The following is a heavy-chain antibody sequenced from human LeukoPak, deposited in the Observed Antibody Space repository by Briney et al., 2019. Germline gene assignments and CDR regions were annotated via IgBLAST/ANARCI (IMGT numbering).Heavy chain of an antibody. CDR2: IIPIFGTA. V-gene: IGHV1-69*06. CDR1: GYTFTSYY. CDR3: ARQYSSGWYSSYYYYMDV. D-gene: IGHD6-19*01. Sequence: SVKVSCKASGYTFTSYYIHWVRQAPGQGLEWMGGIIPIFGTANYAQKFQGRVTITADKSTSTAYMELSSLRSEDTAVYYCARQYSSGWYSSYYYYMDVWGKGTTVTVSS. J-gene: IGHJ6*03.